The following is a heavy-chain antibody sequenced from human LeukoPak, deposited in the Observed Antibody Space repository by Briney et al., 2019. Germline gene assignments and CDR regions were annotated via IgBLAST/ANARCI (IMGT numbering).Heavy chain of an antibody. V-gene: IGHV4-59*08. D-gene: IGHD4-23*01. J-gene: IGHJ5*02. CDR1: GGSISSYY. CDR3: ARHGGNSFWFDP. CDR2: IYYSGST. Sequence: PSETLSLTCTVSGGSISSYYWSWIRQPPGKGLEWIGYIYYSGSTNYNPSLKSRVTISVDTSKNQFSLKLSSVTAADTAVYYCARHGGNSFWFDPWGRGTLVTVSS.